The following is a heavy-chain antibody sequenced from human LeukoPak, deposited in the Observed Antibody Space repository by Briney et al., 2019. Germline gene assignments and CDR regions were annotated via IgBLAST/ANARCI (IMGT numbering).Heavy chain of an antibody. V-gene: IGHV4-4*07. J-gene: IGHJ3*02. CDR3: ATATYYYGSGSYRGADAFDI. D-gene: IGHD3-10*01. CDR1: GGSISSYY. Sequence: SETLSLTCTVSGGSISSYYWSWIRQPAGKGLEWIGRIYTSGSTNYNPSLKSRVTMSVDTSKNQFSLKLSSVTAADTAVYYCATATYYYGSGSYRGADAFDIWGQGTMVTVSS. CDR2: IYTSGST.